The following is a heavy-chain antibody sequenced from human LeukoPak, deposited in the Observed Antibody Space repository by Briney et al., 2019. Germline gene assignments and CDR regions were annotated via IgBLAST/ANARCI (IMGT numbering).Heavy chain of an antibody. CDR3: AKGHHDYGDYYDY. CDR1: GFTFSSYA. CDR2: ISGSGGST. Sequence: GSLRLSCAASGFTFSSYAMSWVRQAPGKGLEWVSAISGSGGSTYYADSVEGRFTISRDNSKNTLYLQMNSLRAEDTAVYYCAKGHHDYGDYYDYWGQGTLVTVSS. D-gene: IGHD4-17*01. J-gene: IGHJ4*02. V-gene: IGHV3-23*01.